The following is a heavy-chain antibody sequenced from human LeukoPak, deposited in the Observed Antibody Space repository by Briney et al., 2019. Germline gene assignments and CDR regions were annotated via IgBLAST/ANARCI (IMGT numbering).Heavy chain of an antibody. CDR1: GGSISSDY. D-gene: IGHD3-22*01. J-gene: IGHJ5*02. V-gene: IGHV4-59*01. CDR2: IYYSGST. CDR3: ARHRYYYDSSGYYYQP. Sequence: SETLSLTCTVSGGSISSDYWSWIRQPPGKGLEWIGCIYYSGSTNYNPSLKSRVTISVDTSKNQFSLRLSSVTAADTAVYYCARHRYYYDSSGYYYQPWGQGTLVTVSS.